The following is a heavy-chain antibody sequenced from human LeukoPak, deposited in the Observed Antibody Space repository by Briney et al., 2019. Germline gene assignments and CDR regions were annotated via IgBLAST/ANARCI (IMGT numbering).Heavy chain of an antibody. CDR2: IYPGDSDT. J-gene: IGHJ6*03. CDR3: ARQIGLDGNYYMDV. CDR1: GYTFTSYW. D-gene: IGHD3/OR15-3a*01. V-gene: IGHV5-51*01. Sequence: GESLKISCKVSGYTFTSYWIAWVRQMPGKGLEWMGTIYPGDSDTKYSPSFQGQVTMSVDKSANTAFVQWSSLKASDTAMYYCARQIGLDGNYYMDVWGKGTTVTISS.